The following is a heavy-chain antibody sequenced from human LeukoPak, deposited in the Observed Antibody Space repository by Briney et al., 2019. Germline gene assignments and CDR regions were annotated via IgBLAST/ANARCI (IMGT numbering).Heavy chain of an antibody. CDR3: AKSGCSSTSCYSILSGWLDP. V-gene: IGHV3-23*01. CDR2: ISNSGGTT. J-gene: IGHJ5*02. D-gene: IGHD2-2*02. Sequence: GGSLRLSCAASGFTFSNYALNWVRQAPGKRLEWVSGISNSGGTTYYADSVKGRFTISGDNPKNTLYLQMNSLRAEDTAVYYCAKSGCSSTSCYSILSGWLDPWGHGTLVTVSS. CDR1: GFTFSNYA.